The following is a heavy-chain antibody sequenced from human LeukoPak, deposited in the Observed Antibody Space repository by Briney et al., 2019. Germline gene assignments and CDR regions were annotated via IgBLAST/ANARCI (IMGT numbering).Heavy chain of an antibody. D-gene: IGHD3-22*01. V-gene: IGHV4-34*01. Sequence: PSETLSLTCAVYGGSFSGYYWSWIRQPPGKGLEWIGEINHSGSTNYNPSLKNRVTISVDTSKNQFSLKLSSVTAADTAVYYCARGSDYYDSSGYQDYWGQGTLVTVSS. CDR2: INHSGST. CDR1: GGSFSGYY. CDR3: ARGSDYYDSSGYQDY. J-gene: IGHJ4*02.